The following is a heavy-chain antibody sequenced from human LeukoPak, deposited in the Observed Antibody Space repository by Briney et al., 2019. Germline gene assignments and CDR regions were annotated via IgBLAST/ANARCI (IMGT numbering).Heavy chain of an antibody. CDR2: TYYRSKWSY. V-gene: IGHV6-1*01. CDR1: GDSVSSNDAA. J-gene: IGHJ4*02. CDR3: AMRVARYYAPYSMDY. D-gene: IGHD2-2*01. Sequence: SQTLSLTCAISGDSVSSNDAAWNWIRQSPSRGLEWLGRTYYRSKWSYDYAVSMKSRITINPDTSKNQFSLKLSSVTAADTAVYYCAMRVARYYAPYSMDYWGQGTLVTVSS.